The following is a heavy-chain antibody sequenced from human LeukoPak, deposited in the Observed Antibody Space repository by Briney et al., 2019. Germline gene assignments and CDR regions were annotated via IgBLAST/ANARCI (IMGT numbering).Heavy chain of an antibody. CDR3: ARDAAGTPPFDY. D-gene: IGHD6-19*01. Sequence: ASVKVSCKASGYTFTSYGISWVRQAPGQGLEWMGWISAYNGNTNYAQKLQGRVTMTTDTSTSTAYTELRSLRSDDTAVYYCARDAAGTPPFDYWGQGTLVTVSS. V-gene: IGHV1-18*01. CDR1: GYTFTSYG. CDR2: ISAYNGNT. J-gene: IGHJ4*02.